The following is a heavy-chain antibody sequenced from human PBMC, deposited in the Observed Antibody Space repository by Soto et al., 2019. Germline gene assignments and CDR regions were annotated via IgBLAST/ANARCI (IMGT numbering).Heavy chain of an antibody. V-gene: IGHV3-33*01. Sequence: QVQLVESGGGGVQPGRSLRLSCAASGFTFSNYGMHWVRQAPGKGLEWVAVILNDGSNRYHADSVKDRFTISRDNSKNILYLQMNSLRAEDTAVYYCARDDEYSGNGMDVWGQGTTVTVS. J-gene: IGHJ6*02. CDR1: GFTFSNYG. CDR2: ILNDGSNR. D-gene: IGHD3-10*01. CDR3: ARDDEYSGNGMDV.